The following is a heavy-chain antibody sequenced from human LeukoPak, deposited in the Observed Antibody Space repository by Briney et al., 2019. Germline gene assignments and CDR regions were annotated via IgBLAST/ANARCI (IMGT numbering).Heavy chain of an antibody. D-gene: IGHD3-10*01. CDR2: IDDDFNT. CDR1: GFTFSGKS. Sequence: GGSLRLSCTASGFTFSGKSMNWVRQAPGKGLEWVSLIDDDFNTKYADSVKGRFTISRDNSKSTLYLQMISLRAEDTALYYCARVTGTYYNWYFDLWGRGTLVTVSS. V-gene: IGHV3-66*01. CDR3: ARVTGTYYNWYFDL. J-gene: IGHJ2*01.